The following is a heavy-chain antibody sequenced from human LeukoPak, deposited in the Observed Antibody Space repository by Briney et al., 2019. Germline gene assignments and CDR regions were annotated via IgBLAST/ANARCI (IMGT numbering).Heavy chain of an antibody. CDR2: IDTVGNT. V-gene: IGHV3-13*01. Sequence: GGSLRLSFAASGFTFSSYDMPWVREATGKGLEWVSAIDTVGNTYYADSVKGRFTISRENAWNSLFLQMNSLRDGDTAVYYCIRIRTGEHQYGMDVWGQGTTVTVSS. J-gene: IGHJ6*02. D-gene: IGHD7-27*01. CDR1: GFTFSSYD. CDR3: IRIRTGEHQYGMDV.